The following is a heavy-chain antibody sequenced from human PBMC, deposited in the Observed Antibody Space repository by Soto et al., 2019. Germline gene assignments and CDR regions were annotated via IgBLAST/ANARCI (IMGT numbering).Heavy chain of an antibody. CDR2: ISSSSSYT. Sequence: QVQLVESGGGLVKPGGSLRLSCAASGFTFSDYYMSWIRQAPGKGLEWVSYISSSSSYTNYADSVKGRFTISRDNAKNSLYLQMNSLRAEDTAVYYCAKGGYCSGGSCYFNLLVDVWGQGTTVTVSS. CDR1: GFTFSDYY. CDR3: AKGGYCSGGSCYFNLLVDV. V-gene: IGHV3-11*06. J-gene: IGHJ6*02. D-gene: IGHD2-15*01.